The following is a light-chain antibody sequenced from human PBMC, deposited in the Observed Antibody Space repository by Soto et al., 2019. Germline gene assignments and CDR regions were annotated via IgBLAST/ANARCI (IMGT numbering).Light chain of an antibody. J-gene: IGKJ1*01. V-gene: IGKV1-5*03. CDR2: KAS. CDR3: QHYNSYSDA. CDR1: QTISSW. Sequence: DIQMTQSPSTLSGSVGDRVTITCRASQTISSWLAWYQQKPGKAHKLLIYKASTLKSGVPSRFSGSGSGTEFTLTIRSLQPDDFATYYCQHYNSYSDAFGQGTKVELQ.